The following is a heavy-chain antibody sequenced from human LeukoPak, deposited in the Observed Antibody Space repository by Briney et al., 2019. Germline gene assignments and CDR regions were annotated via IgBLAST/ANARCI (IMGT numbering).Heavy chain of an antibody. CDR3: AKDHSSGYSCSSRRGTFDY. Sequence: GGSLRLSCAASGFTFSSYAMSWVRQAPGKGLEWVSAISGSGGSTYYADSVKGRFTISRDNSKNTLYLQMNSLRAEDTAVYYCAKDHSSGYSCSSRRGTFDYWGQGTLVTVSS. D-gene: IGHD6-6*01. J-gene: IGHJ4*02. V-gene: IGHV3-23*01. CDR1: GFTFSSYA. CDR2: ISGSGGST.